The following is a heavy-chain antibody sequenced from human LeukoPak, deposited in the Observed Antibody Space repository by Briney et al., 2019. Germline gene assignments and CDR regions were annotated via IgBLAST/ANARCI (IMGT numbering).Heavy chain of an antibody. J-gene: IGHJ5*02. CDR2: ISYDRSNK. CDR3: AKVGAMWDNWFDP. Sequence: GGSLRLSCAASGFTFSSYGMHWVRQAPGKGLEWVAVISYDRSNKYYADSVKGRFTISRDNSKNTLYLQMNSLRAEDTAVYYCAKVGAMWDNWFDPWGQGTLVTVSS. D-gene: IGHD1-26*01. V-gene: IGHV3-30*18. CDR1: GFTFSSYG.